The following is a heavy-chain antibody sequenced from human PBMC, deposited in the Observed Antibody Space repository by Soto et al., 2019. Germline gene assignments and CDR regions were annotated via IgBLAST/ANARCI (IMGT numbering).Heavy chain of an antibody. Sequence: ASVKVSCKASGYTFTSYGINWVRQATGQGLEWMGWMNPNSVNTGYAQKFQGRVTMTRNTSISTAYMELSSLRSEDTAVYYCARRAPITTVTTDYYYYGMDVWGQGTTVTVSS. CDR2: MNPNSVNT. J-gene: IGHJ6*02. V-gene: IGHV1-8*02. D-gene: IGHD4-4*01. CDR1: GYTFTSYG. CDR3: ARRAPITTVTTDYYYYGMDV.